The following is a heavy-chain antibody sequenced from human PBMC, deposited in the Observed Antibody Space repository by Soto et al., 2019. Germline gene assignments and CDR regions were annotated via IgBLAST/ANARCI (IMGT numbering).Heavy chain of an antibody. CDR3: ASSLIYDYVWGSYRSDASDI. Sequence: SETLSLTCTVSGGSISSYYWSWIRQPAGKGLEWIGRIYTSGSTNYNPSLKSRVTMSVDTSKNQFSLKLSSVTAADTAVYYCASSLIYDYVWGSYRSDASDIWGQGTMVTVSS. J-gene: IGHJ3*02. D-gene: IGHD3-16*02. CDR2: IYTSGST. V-gene: IGHV4-4*07. CDR1: GGSISSYY.